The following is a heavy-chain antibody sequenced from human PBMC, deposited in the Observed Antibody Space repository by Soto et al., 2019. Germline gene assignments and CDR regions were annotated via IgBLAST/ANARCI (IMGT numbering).Heavy chain of an antibody. J-gene: IGHJ4*02. CDR2: IKQDGSEK. V-gene: IGHV3-7*01. CDR3: ARDEFDSNGKAN. Sequence: TGGSLRLSCAAAGCTFSSYWMSWVRQAPGKGLEWVANIKQDGSEKYYVDSVKGRFTISRDNAKNSLYLQMNSLRAEDTAVYYCARDEFDSNGKANWGRGTLVTV. CDR1: GCTFSSYW. D-gene: IGHD3-22*01.